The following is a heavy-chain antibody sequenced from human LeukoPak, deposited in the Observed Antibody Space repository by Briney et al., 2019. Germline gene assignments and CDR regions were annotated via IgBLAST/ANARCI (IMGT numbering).Heavy chain of an antibody. CDR1: GFTFSSFG. Sequence: GRSLRLSCAASGFTFSSFGMHWVRQAPGKGLEWVAVISHEGSGNYYADSVKGRFTISRDNSKNVVYLQMNSLRAEDTAVYYCARTREQWQVLDYWGQGTLVTVSS. D-gene: IGHD6-19*01. CDR2: ISHEGSGN. V-gene: IGHV3-30*03. CDR3: ARTREQWQVLDY. J-gene: IGHJ4*02.